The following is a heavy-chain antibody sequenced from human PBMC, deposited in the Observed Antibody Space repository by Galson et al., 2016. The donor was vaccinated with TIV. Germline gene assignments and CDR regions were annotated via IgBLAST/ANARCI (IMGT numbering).Heavy chain of an antibody. CDR1: GDSVSGYTAA. Sequence: CAISGDSVSGYTAAWNWVRQSPSRGLEWLGRTYYTSKLNTDYAVSVKGRIIIRPDTSTNQVSLQLSSVIPDDTAVDYCSRGNWNYGMGGAMDVWGRGTTVTVSS. V-gene: IGHV6-1*01. J-gene: IGHJ6*02. D-gene: IGHD1-7*01. CDR2: TYYTSKLNT. CDR3: SRGNWNYGMGGAMDV.